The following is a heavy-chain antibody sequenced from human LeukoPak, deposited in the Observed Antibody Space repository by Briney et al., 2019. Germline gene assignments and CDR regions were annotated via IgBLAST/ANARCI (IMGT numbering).Heavy chain of an antibody. D-gene: IGHD5-18*01. J-gene: IGHJ4*02. V-gene: IGHV3-9*01. Sequence: PGGSLRLSCAASGFTFDDYAMHWVRQAPGKGLEWVSGISWNSGSIGYADSVKGRFTISRDNAKSSLYLQMNSLRAEDTALYYCAREDSYGSYFDYWGQGTLVTVSS. CDR3: AREDSYGSYFDY. CDR1: GFTFDDYA. CDR2: ISWNSGSI.